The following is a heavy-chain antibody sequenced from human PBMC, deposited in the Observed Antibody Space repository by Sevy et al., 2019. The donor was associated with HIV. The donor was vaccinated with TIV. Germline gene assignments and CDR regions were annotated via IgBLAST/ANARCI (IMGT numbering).Heavy chain of an antibody. Sequence: SETLSLTCAVHDASFSGYYWNWIRQLPGKGLEWIGEINESGITYYNPSLKSRVTISVDTSKKQFSLKLNSVTAADTAVYFCARSPPVVVVPGAPSWFDPWGQGTLVTVSS. CDR2: INESGIT. CDR1: DASFSGYY. J-gene: IGHJ5*02. D-gene: IGHD2-2*01. V-gene: IGHV4-34*01. CDR3: ARSPPVVVVPGAPSWFDP.